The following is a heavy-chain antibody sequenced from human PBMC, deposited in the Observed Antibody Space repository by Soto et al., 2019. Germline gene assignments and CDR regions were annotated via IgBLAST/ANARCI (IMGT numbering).Heavy chain of an antibody. J-gene: IGHJ4*02. CDR2: IYNSGRT. V-gene: IGHV4-61*05. CDR1: GDSISRSSFY. D-gene: IGHD3-22*01. CDR3: ARTMYYYDSSGYYYDYYFDY. Sequence: SETLSLTCTVSGDSISRSSFYWGWIRQSPGKGLDWIGYIYNSGRTNYIPSLKSRVTMSVDTSKNQFSLKLNSVTAADTAVYYCARTMYYYDSSGYYYDYYFDYWGQGTLVTVSS.